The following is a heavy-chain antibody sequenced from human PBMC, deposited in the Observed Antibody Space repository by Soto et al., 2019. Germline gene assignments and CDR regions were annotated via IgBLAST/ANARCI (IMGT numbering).Heavy chain of an antibody. CDR3: ARNSIDPYYYDSSGYPGQYYFDY. CDR1: GGSISSGGYY. CDR2: IYYSGST. J-gene: IGHJ4*02. V-gene: IGHV4-31*03. D-gene: IGHD3-22*01. Sequence: PSETLSLTCTVSGGSISSGGYYWSWIRQHPGKGLEWIGYIYYSGSTYYNPSLKSRVTISVDTSKNQFSLKLSSVTAADTAVYYCARNSIDPYYYDSSGYPGQYYFDYWGQGTLVTVSS.